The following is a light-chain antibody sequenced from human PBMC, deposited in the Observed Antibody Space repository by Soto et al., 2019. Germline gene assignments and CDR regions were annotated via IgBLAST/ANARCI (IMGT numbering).Light chain of an antibody. J-gene: IGLJ3*02. CDR3: SSYTTAYTQV. V-gene: IGLV2-14*01. CDR2: EVT. Sequence: QSVLTQPASVSGSPGQSITISCTGTSSDVGHYDYVSWYQQHPGKVPKLIISEVTTRPSGVSDRFSGSKSGNTASLTISRLQAEDEAHYYCSSYTTAYTQVFGGGTKFTVL. CDR1: SSDVGHYDY.